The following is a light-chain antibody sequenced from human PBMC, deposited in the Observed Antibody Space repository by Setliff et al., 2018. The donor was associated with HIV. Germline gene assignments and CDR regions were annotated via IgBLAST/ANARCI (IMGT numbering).Light chain of an antibody. CDR2: EVI. CDR1: SSDVGSYNL. Sequence: QSVLTQPASVSGSPGQSITISCTGASSDVGSYNLVSWYQQHPGKAPKPMIYEVIKRPSGVSNRFSGSKSGNTASLTISGLQAEDEADYYCCSYAGSRDVVFGGGTKVTV. V-gene: IGLV2-23*02. CDR3: CSYAGSRDVV. J-gene: IGLJ2*01.